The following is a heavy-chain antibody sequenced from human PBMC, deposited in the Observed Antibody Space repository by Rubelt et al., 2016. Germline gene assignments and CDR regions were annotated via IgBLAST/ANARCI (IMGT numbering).Heavy chain of an antibody. J-gene: IGHJ6*02. V-gene: IGHV1-69*09. Sequence: QVQLVQSGAEVKKPGSSVKVSCKASGGTFSSYAISWVRQAPGQGLEWMGRIIPILGIANYAQKFQGRVTITADKSTSQAYMELSSLRSEDTAVYYCASRYYYDSSGYLIKWNGMDVWGQGTTVTVSS. D-gene: IGHD3-22*01. CDR3: ASRYYYDSSGYLIKWNGMDV. CDR2: IIPILGIA. CDR1: GGTFSSYA.